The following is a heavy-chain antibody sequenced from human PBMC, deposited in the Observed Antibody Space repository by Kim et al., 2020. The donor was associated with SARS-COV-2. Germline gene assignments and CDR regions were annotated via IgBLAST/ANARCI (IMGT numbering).Heavy chain of an antibody. CDR1: GFTFGDYA. CDR2: IRSKAYGGTT. V-gene: IGHV3-49*03. Sequence: GGSLRLSCTASGFTFGDYAMSWFRQAPGKGLEWVGFIRSKAYGGTTEYAASVKGRFTISRDDSKSIAYLQMNSLKTEDTAVYYCTRPDYYDSREGVDYWGPGTLVTVSS. CDR3: TRPDYYDSREGVDY. D-gene: IGHD3-22*01. J-gene: IGHJ4*02.